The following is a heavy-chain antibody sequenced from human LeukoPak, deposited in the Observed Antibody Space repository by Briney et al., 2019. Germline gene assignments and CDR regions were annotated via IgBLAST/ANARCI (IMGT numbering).Heavy chain of an antibody. V-gene: IGHV3-23*01. CDR1: GFTFSSYG. CDR2: ISGSGGST. Sequence: GGSLRLSCAASGFTFSSYGMHWVRQAPGKGLEWVSAISGSGGSTYYADSVKGRFTISRDNSKNTLYLQMNSLRVEDTAVYYCAKGVGVISAGIPFHYWGQGTLVAVSS. CDR3: AKGVGVISAGIPFHY. J-gene: IGHJ4*02. D-gene: IGHD1-26*01.